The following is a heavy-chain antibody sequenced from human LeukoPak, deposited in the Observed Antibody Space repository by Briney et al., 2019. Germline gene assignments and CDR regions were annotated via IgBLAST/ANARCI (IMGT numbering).Heavy chain of an antibody. Sequence: SQTLSLTCAISGDSVSSNSAAWNWIRQSPSRGLEWLGRTYYRSKWYNDYAVSVKSRITINPDTSKNQFSLQLNSVTPEDTAVYYCARGIVVVVPATNYGMDVWGQGTTVTVSS. CDR3: ARGIVVVVPATNYGMDV. J-gene: IGHJ6*02. D-gene: IGHD2-15*01. V-gene: IGHV6-1*01. CDR1: GDSVSSNSAA. CDR2: TYYRSKWYN.